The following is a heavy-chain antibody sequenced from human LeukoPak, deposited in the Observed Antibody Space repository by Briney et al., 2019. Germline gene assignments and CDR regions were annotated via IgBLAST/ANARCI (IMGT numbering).Heavy chain of an antibody. D-gene: IGHD5-24*01. J-gene: IGHJ4*02. CDR3: ARVPDGYPDY. Sequence: SETLSLTCTVSGGSVSSGRGYWSWIRQPPGKGLEWIGYIYHSGSTSYNPSLKSRVTISLDTSKNHFSLKLNSVTAADTAVYYCARVPDGYPDYWGQGTLVTVSS. V-gene: IGHV4-61*03. CDR1: GGSVSSGRGY. CDR2: IYHSGST.